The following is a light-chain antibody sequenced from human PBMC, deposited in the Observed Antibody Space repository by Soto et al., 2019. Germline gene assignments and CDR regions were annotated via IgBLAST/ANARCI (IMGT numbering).Light chain of an antibody. CDR1: QSINSSY. J-gene: IGKJ3*01. V-gene: IGKV3-20*01. CDR2: GAS. CDR3: QQFGSSPGYT. Sequence: EIVLTQSPGTLSLSPGERATLSCRASQSINSSYLAWYQQKPGQAPRLLIYGASSRATGIPDRFSGSGSGTDFTITIIRMEHEEFSVYYCQQFGSSPGYTFGPGTKVDIK.